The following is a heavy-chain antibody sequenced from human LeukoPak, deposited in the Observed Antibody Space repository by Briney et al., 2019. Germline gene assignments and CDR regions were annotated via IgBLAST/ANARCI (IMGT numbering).Heavy chain of an antibody. V-gene: IGHV1-8*01. D-gene: IGHD3-10*01. CDR1: GYTFTSYD. Sequence: ASVKVSCKASGYTFTSYDINWVRQATGQGLEWMGWMNPNSGNTGYAQKFQGRVTMTRNTSISTAYMELSSLRSEDTAVYYCARGADVLLWFGEFGWFDPWGQGTLVTVSS. CDR2: MNPNSGNT. J-gene: IGHJ5*02. CDR3: ARGADVLLWFGEFGWFDP.